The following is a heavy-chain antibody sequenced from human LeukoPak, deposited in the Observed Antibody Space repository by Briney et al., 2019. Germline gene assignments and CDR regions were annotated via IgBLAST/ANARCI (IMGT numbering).Heavy chain of an antibody. D-gene: IGHD1-26*01. Sequence: ASVKVSCKASGYTFTSYYMHWVRQAPGQGLEWMGIINPSGGSTSYAQKFQGRVTMTRDTSTSTVYMELSSLRSEDTAVYYCARDRTLQAEWELPYFDYWGQGTLVTVSS. CDR3: ARDRTLQAEWELPYFDY. J-gene: IGHJ4*02. CDR2: INPSGGST. CDR1: GYTFTSYY. V-gene: IGHV1-46*01.